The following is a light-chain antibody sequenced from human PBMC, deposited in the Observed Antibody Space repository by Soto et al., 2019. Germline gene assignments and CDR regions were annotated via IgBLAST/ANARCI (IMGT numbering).Light chain of an antibody. CDR2: DVN. Sequence: QSALTQPASVSGSPGQSITISCTGTSSDVGGYNLVSWYQQYPDKAPKLMIFDVNTRPSGVSNRFSGSKSDNTASLTISGLQAEDEADYYCSSYKSSSTLPDVFGTGTKLTVL. CDR3: SSYKSSSTLPDV. V-gene: IGLV2-14*01. J-gene: IGLJ1*01. CDR1: SSDVGGYNL.